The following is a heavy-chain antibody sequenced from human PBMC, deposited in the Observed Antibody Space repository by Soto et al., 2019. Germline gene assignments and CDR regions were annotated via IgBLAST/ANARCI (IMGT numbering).Heavy chain of an antibody. CDR2: ISYDGSNK. CDR1: GFTFSSYA. CDR3: ARDQYSSGWYGAFDI. D-gene: IGHD6-19*01. J-gene: IGHJ3*02. V-gene: IGHV3-30-3*01. Sequence: GGSLRLSCAASGFTFSSYAMHWVRQAPGKWLEWVAVISYDGSNKYYADSVKGRFTISRDNSKNTLYLQMNSLRAEDTAVYYCARDQYSSGWYGAFDIWGQGXMVTV.